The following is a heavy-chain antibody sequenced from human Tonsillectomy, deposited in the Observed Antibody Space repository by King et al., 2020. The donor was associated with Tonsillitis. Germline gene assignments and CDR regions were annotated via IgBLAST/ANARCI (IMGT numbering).Heavy chain of an antibody. CDR2: INYSGST. CDR1: GGSISGYY. Sequence: QLQESGPGLVKPSETLSLTCAVSGGSISGYYCSLIRQPPGKGLEWIGYINYSGSTNYNPSLKSRGTTSVDTSKNQCSLKLSSGTAADTAVYYCARHVYDYVWGTYHFDYWGQGTLVTVSS. D-gene: IGHD3-16*02. CDR3: ARHVYDYVWGTYHFDY. V-gene: IGHV4-59*08. J-gene: IGHJ4*02.